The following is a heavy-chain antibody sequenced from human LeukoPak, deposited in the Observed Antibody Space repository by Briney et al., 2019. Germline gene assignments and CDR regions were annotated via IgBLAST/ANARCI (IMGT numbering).Heavy chain of an antibody. J-gene: IGHJ3*02. CDR3: ARGATWSYGSGSLHAFDI. CDR2: IYHSGST. V-gene: IGHV4-4*02. D-gene: IGHD3-10*01. CDR1: GGSISSSNW. Sequence: SETLSLTCAVSGGSISSSNWWSWVRQPPGKGLEWIGEIYHSGSTNYNPSLKSRVTISVDKSKNQFSLKLSSVTAADTAVYYCARGATWSYGSGSLHAFDIWGQGTMVTVSS.